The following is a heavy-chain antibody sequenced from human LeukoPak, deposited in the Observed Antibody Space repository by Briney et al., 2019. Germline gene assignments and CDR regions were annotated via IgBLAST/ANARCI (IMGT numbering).Heavy chain of an antibody. CDR3: ASERVRDSSGWYY. CDR1: GGSISSYY. D-gene: IGHD6-19*01. V-gene: IGHV4-59*01. Sequence: SETLSLTCTVSGGSISSYYWSWIRQPPGKGLEWIGYIHYSGSTNYNPSLKSRVTISVDTSKNQFSLKLSSVTAADTAVYYCASERVRDSSGWYYWGQGTLVTVS. J-gene: IGHJ4*02. CDR2: IHYSGST.